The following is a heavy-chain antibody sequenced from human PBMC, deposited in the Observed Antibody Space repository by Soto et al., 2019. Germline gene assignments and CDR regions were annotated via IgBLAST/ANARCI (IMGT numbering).Heavy chain of an antibody. CDR1: GFIFEDYA. J-gene: IGHJ4*02. V-gene: IGHV3-9*01. CDR3: AKDVGSYYYDTSAYHYDY. D-gene: IGHD3-22*01. Sequence: GGSLRLSCVASGFIFEDYAMNWVRQGPGKGLEWVSGISWNSGTIGYADAVKGRFTISRDNAKNSLHLQMNSLRAEDTALYYCAKDVGSYYYDTSAYHYDYWGRGTQVTVSS. CDR2: ISWNSGTI.